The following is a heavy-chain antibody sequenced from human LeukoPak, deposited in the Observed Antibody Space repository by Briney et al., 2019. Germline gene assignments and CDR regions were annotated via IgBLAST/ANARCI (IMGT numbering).Heavy chain of an antibody. J-gene: IGHJ4*02. CDR2: ISGSGDSR. CDR3: ARGPSGYHNT. V-gene: IGHV3-23*01. CDR1: GFSFSSFD. Sequence: GGSLRLSCAASGFSFSSFDMSWVRQGPGKGLEWVSGISGSGDSRYYADSLKGRFTISRDNSKNTLYLQMNSLRAEDTAVYYCARGPSGYHNTGGQGTLVTVSS. D-gene: IGHD5-12*01.